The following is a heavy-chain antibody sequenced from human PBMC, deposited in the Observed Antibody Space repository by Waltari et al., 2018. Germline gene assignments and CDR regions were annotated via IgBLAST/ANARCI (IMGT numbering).Heavy chain of an antibody. D-gene: IGHD1-26*01. J-gene: IGHJ4*02. CDR2: SYHSGST. Sequence: QVQLQESGPGLVKPSETLSLTCAVSGYSISSGYYWGWIRQPPGKGLEWIGSSYHSGSTYYNPSLKSRVTISVDTSKNQFSLKLSSVTAADTAVYYCARHTTRIGVGAFDYWGQGTLVTVSS. CDR3: ARHTTRIGVGAFDY. V-gene: IGHV4-38-2*01. CDR1: GYSISSGYY.